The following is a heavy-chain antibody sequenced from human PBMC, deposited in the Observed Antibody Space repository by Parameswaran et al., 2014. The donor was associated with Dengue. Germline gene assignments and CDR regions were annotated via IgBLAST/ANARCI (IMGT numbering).Heavy chain of an antibody. J-gene: IGHJ4*02. CDR3: ARVAVQGVIILDY. V-gene: IGHV4-30-4*01. D-gene: IGHD3-10*01. Sequence: RWIRQPPGKGLEWIGYIYYSGSTYYNPSLKSRVTISVDTSKNQFSLKLSSVTAADTAVYYCARVAVQGVIILDYWGQGTLVTVSS. CDR2: IYYSGST.